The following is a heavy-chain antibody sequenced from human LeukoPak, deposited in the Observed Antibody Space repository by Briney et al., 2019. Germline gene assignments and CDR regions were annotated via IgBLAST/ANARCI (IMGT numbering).Heavy chain of an antibody. D-gene: IGHD2-15*01. Sequence: SETLSLTCTVSGYSISSGYYWGWIRQPPGKGLEWIGSIYHSGRTFYNPSLKSRVTISVDTSKNQFSLKLSSVTAADTAVYYCARLGYCSGGSCSDWGQGTLVTVSS. CDR2: IYHSGRT. CDR3: ARLGYCSGGSCSD. J-gene: IGHJ4*02. CDR1: GYSISSGYY. V-gene: IGHV4-38-2*02.